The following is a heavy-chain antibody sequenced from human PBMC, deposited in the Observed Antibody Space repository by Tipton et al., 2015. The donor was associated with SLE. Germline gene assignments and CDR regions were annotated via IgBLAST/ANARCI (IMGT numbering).Heavy chain of an antibody. D-gene: IGHD6-19*01. J-gene: IGHJ3*02. CDR2: IYYSGST. Sequence: TLSLTCTVSGGSISSGGYYWSWSRQPPGKGLEWIGYIYYSGSTYYNPSLKRRVTISVDTSKNQFSLKLSSVTAADTAVYYCARGRGSGWFHIWGRGTMITVSS. CDR3: ARGRGSGWFHI. V-gene: IGHV4-31*03. CDR1: GGSISSGGYY.